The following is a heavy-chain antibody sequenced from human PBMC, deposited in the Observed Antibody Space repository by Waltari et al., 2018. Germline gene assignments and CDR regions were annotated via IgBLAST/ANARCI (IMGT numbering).Heavy chain of an antibody. CDR1: GYTLTELS. CDR3: ATAGLNYYDSRTFDI. CDR2: FDPKKGET. V-gene: IGHV1-24*01. J-gene: IGHJ3*02. D-gene: IGHD3-22*01. Sequence: QVQLVQSGAEVKKPGASVKVSCKVSGYTLTELSLHWVRQAPGKGLEWMGGFDPKKGETNYAQKFHGRVTMTEDTSTDTAYMELSRLRSEDTAVYYCATAGLNYYDSRTFDIWGQGTMVTVSS.